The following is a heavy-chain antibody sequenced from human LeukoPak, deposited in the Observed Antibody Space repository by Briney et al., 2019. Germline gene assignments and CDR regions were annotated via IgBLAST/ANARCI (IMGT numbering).Heavy chain of an antibody. Sequence: QTGGSLRLSCVASGFPFSSYWMTWVRQAPGKGLEWVANIKEDGSKKNYVDSVRGRFTISRDNAKNVLYLQMSNLRAEDTAVYHCATPLDYHDSSGFHQGGDWGQGTLVTVSS. V-gene: IGHV3-7*03. J-gene: IGHJ4*02. CDR2: IKEDGSKK. CDR3: ATPLDYHDSSGFHQGGD. CDR1: GFPFSSYW. D-gene: IGHD3-22*01.